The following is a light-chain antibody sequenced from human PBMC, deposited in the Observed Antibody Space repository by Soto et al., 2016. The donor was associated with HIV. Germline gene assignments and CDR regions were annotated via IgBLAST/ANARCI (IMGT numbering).Light chain of an antibody. Sequence: SSELTQDPAVSVALGQTVTITCQGDSLRSYYASWYQQKPGQAPVLVMYGKNNRPTGTPDRFSGSYSGDTASLTITGAQADDEADYYCNSRDSSGDHLSVFGSGTKVTVL. CDR1: SLRSYY. CDR2: GKN. V-gene: IGLV3-19*01. J-gene: IGLJ1*01. CDR3: NSRDSSGDHLSV.